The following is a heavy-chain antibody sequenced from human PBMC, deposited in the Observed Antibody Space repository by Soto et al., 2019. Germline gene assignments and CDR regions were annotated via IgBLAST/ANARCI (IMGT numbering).Heavy chain of an antibody. V-gene: IGHV1-8*01. CDR3: AKGPRNWGVAH. Sequence: QVQLVQSGAEVKKPGASVKVSCKASGYTFIDYDINWFRQATGQGLEWMGWMNPNNGNTGYAQNFQGRVTMTRSTSISTAYMELRTLRSEDTAVYYCAKGPRNWGVAHWGQGTLVIVSS. D-gene: IGHD7-27*01. J-gene: IGHJ4*02. CDR1: GYTFIDYD. CDR2: MNPNNGNT.